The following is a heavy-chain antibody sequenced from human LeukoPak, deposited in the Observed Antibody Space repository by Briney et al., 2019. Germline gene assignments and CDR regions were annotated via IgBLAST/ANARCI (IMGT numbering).Heavy chain of an antibody. CDR1: GFSFSEYY. V-gene: IGHV3-11*01. J-gene: IGHJ3*02. D-gene: IGHD3-22*01. CDR2: ISHTGGTT. Sequence: GGSLRLSCEASGFSFSEYYMSWIRQAPGKGLEWISYISHTGGTTYYVDSVKGRFTFSRDNAKSSLYLQMNSLRAEDTAVYYCAKGFQTMIVVVITTLNAFDIWGQGTMVTVSS. CDR3: AKGFQTMIVVVITTLNAFDI.